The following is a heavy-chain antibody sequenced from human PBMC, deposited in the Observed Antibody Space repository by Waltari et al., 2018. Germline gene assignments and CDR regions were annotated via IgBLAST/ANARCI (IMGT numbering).Heavy chain of an antibody. CDR2: FYSSEYI. Sequence: QVQLQESGPGRVKRSQPLSLTCTVPGDSITSHLYYWNWVRQPAGKGLEWIGRFYSSEYINYNPSLKSRVTISRDTSKKQFFLKLTSVTAADTAFYYCAREVTKVELGRRLPHFFDSWGQGTLVTVSS. D-gene: IGHD7-27*01. CDR3: AREVTKVELGRRLPHFFDS. V-gene: IGHV4-61*02. CDR1: GDSITSHLYY. J-gene: IGHJ4*02.